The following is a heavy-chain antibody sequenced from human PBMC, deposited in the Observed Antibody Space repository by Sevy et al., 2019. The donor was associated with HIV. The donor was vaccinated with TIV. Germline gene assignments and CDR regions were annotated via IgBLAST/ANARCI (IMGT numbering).Heavy chain of an antibody. J-gene: IGHJ4*02. D-gene: IGHD1-26*01. Sequence: GGSLRLSCAASGFTFSSYSMNWVRQAPGKGLEWVSSISSSSSYIYYADSVKGRFTISRDNAKNSLYLQMNSLGAEDTAVYYCAIKRIRIVGAALDYWGQGTLVTVSS. V-gene: IGHV3-21*01. CDR1: GFTFSSYS. CDR2: ISSSSSYI. CDR3: AIKRIRIVGAALDY.